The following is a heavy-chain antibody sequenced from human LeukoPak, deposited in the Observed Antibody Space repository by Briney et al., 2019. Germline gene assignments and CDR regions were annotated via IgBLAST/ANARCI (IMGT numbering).Heavy chain of an antibody. CDR2: IYYSGST. CDR3: ARHLKGVMTCFDY. CDR1: GGSISNNY. V-gene: IGHV4-59*08. Sequence: SETLSLTCTVSGGSISNNYWSWIRQPPGKGLEWIGFIYYSGSTKYNPSLESRVTISVGTSKNHFSLNLNSVTAADTAVYYCARHLKGVMTCFDYWGQGALVTVSS. J-gene: IGHJ4*02. D-gene: IGHD2-21*02.